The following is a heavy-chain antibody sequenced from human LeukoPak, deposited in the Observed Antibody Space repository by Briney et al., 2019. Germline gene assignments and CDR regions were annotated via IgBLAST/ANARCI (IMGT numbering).Heavy chain of an antibody. CDR3: AKDQGILYYYDSSGYYSTFDY. CDR1: GFTSSSYA. Sequence: GGSLRLSCAASGFTSSSYAMSWVRQAPGKGREGVSAISGSGGSTYYADSVKGRFTISRDNSKNTLYLQMNSLRAEDTAVYYCAKDQGILYYYDSSGYYSTFDYWGQGTLVTVSS. V-gene: IGHV3-23*01. J-gene: IGHJ4*02. CDR2: ISGSGGST. D-gene: IGHD3-22*01.